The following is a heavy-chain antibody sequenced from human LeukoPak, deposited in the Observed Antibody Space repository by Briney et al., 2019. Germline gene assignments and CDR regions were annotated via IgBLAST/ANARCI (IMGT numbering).Heavy chain of an antibody. CDR1: GFIFTNFW. CDR2: IKQDSTEK. J-gene: IGHJ4*02. D-gene: IGHD2-2*01. CDR3: ARDCSRISCYADY. Sequence: GGSLRLSCAASGFIFTNFWMSWVRQAPGKGLELVANIKQDSTEKYYVDSVKGRFIISRDNAKNSLYLQMNSLRAEGTAVYYCARDCSRISCYADYWGQGTLVTVSS. V-gene: IGHV3-7*01.